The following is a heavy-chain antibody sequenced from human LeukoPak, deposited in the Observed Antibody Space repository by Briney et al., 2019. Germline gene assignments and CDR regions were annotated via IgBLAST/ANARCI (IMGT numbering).Heavy chain of an antibody. Sequence: SETLSLTCTVSGGSISSYYWSWIRQPPGKGLEWIGYIYYSGSTNYNPSLKSRITISVDTSKNQFSLKLSSVTAADTAVYYCASHPASDPGAFDPWGQGTLVTVSS. CDR2: IYYSGST. CDR3: ASHPASDPGAFDP. J-gene: IGHJ5*02. CDR1: GGSISSYY. V-gene: IGHV4-59*01. D-gene: IGHD4/OR15-4a*01.